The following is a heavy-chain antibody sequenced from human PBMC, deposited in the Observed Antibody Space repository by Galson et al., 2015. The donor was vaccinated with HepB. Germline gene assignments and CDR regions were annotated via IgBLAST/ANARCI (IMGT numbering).Heavy chain of an antibody. D-gene: IGHD3-10*01. V-gene: IGHV1-58*01. J-gene: IGHJ4*02. Sequence: SVKVSCKASGFTFTSSAVQWVRQARGQRLEWIGWIVVGSGNTNYAQKFQERVTITRDMSTSTAYMELSSLRSEDTAVYYCAADPRYGSGSYPPFLFDYWGQGTLVTVSS. CDR2: IVVGSGNT. CDR3: AADPRYGSGSYPPFLFDY. CDR1: GFTFTSSA.